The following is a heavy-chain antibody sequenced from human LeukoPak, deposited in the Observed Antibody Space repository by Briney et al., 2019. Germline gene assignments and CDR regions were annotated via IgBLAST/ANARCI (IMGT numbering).Heavy chain of an antibody. CDR1: GGSISSYY. Sequence: SETLSLTCTVSGGSISSYYWGWIRQPPGKGLEWIGYIYYSGSTNYNPSLKSRVTISVDTSKNQFSLKLSSVTAADTAVYYCARDRYYYDSSGYYGFDPWGQGTLVTVSS. D-gene: IGHD3-22*01. V-gene: IGHV4-59*01. CDR2: IYYSGST. CDR3: ARDRYYYDSSGYYGFDP. J-gene: IGHJ5*02.